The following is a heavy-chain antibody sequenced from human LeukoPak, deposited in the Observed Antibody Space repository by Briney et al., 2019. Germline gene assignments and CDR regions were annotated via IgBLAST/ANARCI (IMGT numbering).Heavy chain of an antibody. D-gene: IGHD1-1*01. CDR3: ARVYNWNSYYFDY. Sequence: GASVKVSCKASGYTFTSYGISWVRQAPGQGLEWMGGIIPIFGTANYAQKFQGRVTITADESTSTAYMELSSLRSEDTAVYYCARVYNWNSYYFDYWGQGTLVTVSS. J-gene: IGHJ4*02. CDR1: GYTFTSYG. V-gene: IGHV1-69*13. CDR2: IIPIFGTA.